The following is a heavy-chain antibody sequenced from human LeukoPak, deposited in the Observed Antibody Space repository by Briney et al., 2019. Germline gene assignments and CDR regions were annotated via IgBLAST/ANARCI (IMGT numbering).Heavy chain of an antibody. V-gene: IGHV4-39*01. Sequence: NPSETLTLTCIVSGGSISSSSFYWGWIRQPPGKGLEWIGTIYYTGSTYYDPSLRSRLAISIDTSKNHFSLKLSSVSAADTAVYYCARQVVGRNWFDPWGQGTLVIASS. D-gene: IGHD2-15*01. J-gene: IGHJ5*02. CDR2: IYYTGST. CDR1: GGSISSSSFY. CDR3: ARQVVGRNWFDP.